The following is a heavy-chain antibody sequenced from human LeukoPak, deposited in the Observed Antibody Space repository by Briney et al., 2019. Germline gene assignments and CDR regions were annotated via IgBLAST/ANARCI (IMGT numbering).Heavy chain of an antibody. CDR1: GGTFSSYA. Sequence: VASVKVSCKASGGTFSSYAISWVRQAPGQGLEWMGWISPYNGNTNYAQKLQGRVTMTTDTSTSTAYMELRSLRSDDTAVYYCARDYGDPEDNFDYWGQGTLVTVSS. V-gene: IGHV1-18*01. D-gene: IGHD4-17*01. CDR3: ARDYGDPEDNFDY. J-gene: IGHJ4*02. CDR2: ISPYNGNT.